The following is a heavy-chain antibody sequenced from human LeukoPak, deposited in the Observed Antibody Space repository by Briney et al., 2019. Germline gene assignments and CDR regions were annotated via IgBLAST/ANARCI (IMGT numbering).Heavy chain of an antibody. Sequence: GGSLRLSCAASGFTFSSYAMNWVRQAAGKGLEWASVISGSGDSTYYADSVKGRFTISRDNSKNTLHLQMNSLRAEDTAVYYCAKVTGSGSYPAYYYYAMDVWGRGTTVTVSS. CDR3: AKVTGSGSYPAYYYYAMDV. D-gene: IGHD3-10*01. J-gene: IGHJ6*02. V-gene: IGHV3-23*01. CDR2: ISGSGDST. CDR1: GFTFSSYA.